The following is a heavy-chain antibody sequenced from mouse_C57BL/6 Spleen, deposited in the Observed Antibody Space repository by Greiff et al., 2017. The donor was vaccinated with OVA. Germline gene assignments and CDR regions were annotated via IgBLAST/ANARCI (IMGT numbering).Heavy chain of an antibody. CDR3: ARYDYDTYYAMDY. CDR1: GFTFSDYG. V-gene: IGHV5-17*01. D-gene: IGHD2-4*01. Sequence: EVKLMESGGGLVKPGGSLKLSCAASGFTFSDYGMHWVRQAPEKGLEWVAYISSGSSTIYYADTVKGRFTISRDNAKNTLFLQMTSLRSEDTAMYYCARYDYDTYYAMDYWGQGTSVTVSS. J-gene: IGHJ4*01. CDR2: ISSGSSTI.